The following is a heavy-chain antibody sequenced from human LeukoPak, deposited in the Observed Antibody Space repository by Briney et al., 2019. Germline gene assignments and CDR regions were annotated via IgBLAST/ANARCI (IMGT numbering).Heavy chain of an antibody. Sequence: PGGSLRLSCAASGFTFNNYAASWVRQAPGKGLEWVSAYVGGGTTYYADSVKGRFTISRDNSRNTLYLQMNTLRAEDTAVYYCAKQARYSNFWSGYLYYFDYWGQGTLVTVSS. CDR1: GFTFNNYA. D-gene: IGHD3-3*01. CDR3: AKQARYSNFWSGYLYYFDY. V-gene: IGHV3-23*01. J-gene: IGHJ4*02. CDR2: YVGGGTT.